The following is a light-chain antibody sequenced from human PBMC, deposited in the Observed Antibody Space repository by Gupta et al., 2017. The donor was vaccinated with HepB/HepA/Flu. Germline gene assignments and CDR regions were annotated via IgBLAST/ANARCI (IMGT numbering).Light chain of an antibody. V-gene: IGLV2-14*01. CDR1: SSDVGAYNY. CDR3: SSYTSSTTLGV. CDR2: DVN. J-gene: IGLJ1*01. Sequence: HSALTQPASVSGSPGQSITISCTGTSSDVGAYNYVSWYQQHPGKAPKLMIYDVNNRPSGVSNRFSGSKSGNTASLTISGLQAEDEADYYCSSYTSSTTLGVFGTGTKVTVL.